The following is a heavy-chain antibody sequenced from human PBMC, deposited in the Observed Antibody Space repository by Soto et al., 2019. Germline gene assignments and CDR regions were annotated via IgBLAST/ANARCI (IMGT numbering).Heavy chain of an antibody. J-gene: IGHJ6*03. CDR1: GGSFISYT. CDR3: AKSLLFVDHAYMDV. D-gene: IGHD2-21*01. V-gene: IGHV1-69*02. CDR2: IIPIQGRA. Sequence: QVQLVQSGAEVKKPGSSVKVSCEASGGSFISYTFTWVRQAPGQGLEWMGRIIPIQGRANYALKLQDRLTITADRSTKTVYMELRSLRPEDTAVYYCAKSLLFVDHAYMDVWGKGTTVTVSS.